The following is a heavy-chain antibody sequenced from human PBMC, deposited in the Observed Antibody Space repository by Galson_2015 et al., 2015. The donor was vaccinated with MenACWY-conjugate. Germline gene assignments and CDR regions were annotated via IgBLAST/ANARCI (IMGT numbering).Heavy chain of an antibody. D-gene: IGHD3-16*01. J-gene: IGHJ4*02. Sequence: SLRLSCAASGFTFSRYDMHWVRQAPGGALEWVSAIGLADDTYYPVSVKGRLTISGENARNSLYLQMNGLSADDTAVYYCVREEWVSGATNSYNWGSFVYWGQGTLVTVSS. V-gene: IGHV3-13*01. CDR3: VREEWVSGATNSYNWGSFVY. CDR2: IGLADDT. CDR1: GFTFSRYD.